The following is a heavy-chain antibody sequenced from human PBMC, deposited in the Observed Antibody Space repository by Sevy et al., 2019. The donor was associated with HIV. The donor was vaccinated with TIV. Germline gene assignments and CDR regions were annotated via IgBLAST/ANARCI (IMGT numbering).Heavy chain of an antibody. CDR3: ARDIGHHYYGMDV. CDR2: MSSSGSTI. Sequence: GGSLRLYCAASGFTFSDYYMSWIRQAPGKGLEWVSYMSSSGSTIYYADSVKGRFTISRDNAKNSLYLQMNSLRAEDTAVYYCARDIGHHYYGMDVWGQGTTVTVSS. J-gene: IGHJ6*02. CDR1: GFTFSDYY. V-gene: IGHV3-11*01.